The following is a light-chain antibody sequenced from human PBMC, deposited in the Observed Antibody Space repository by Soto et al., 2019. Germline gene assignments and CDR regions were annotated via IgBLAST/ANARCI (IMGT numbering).Light chain of an antibody. CDR3: ATWADGLNSYV. J-gene: IGLJ1*01. CDR2: EVS. CDR1: SSDVGGYKY. V-gene: IGLV2-14*01. Sequence: QSALTQPASVSGSPGQSITISCTGTSSDVGGYKYVSWYQQHPDKAPKLIIFEVSNRPSGISSRFSGSKSGNTASLAISGLQSEDEADYYCATWADGLNSYVFGTGTKVTVL.